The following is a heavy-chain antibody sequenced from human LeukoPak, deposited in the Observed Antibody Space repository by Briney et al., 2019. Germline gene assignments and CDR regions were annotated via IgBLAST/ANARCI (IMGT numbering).Heavy chain of an antibody. V-gene: IGHV3-30*04. CDR2: ISYDGTDK. CDR3: AKAYYYDSSALPLGN. CDR1: GLAFSSYA. D-gene: IGHD3-22*01. J-gene: IGHJ4*02. Sequence: GGSLRLSCAASGLAFSSYAFHWVRQAPGKGLEWVAIISYDGTDKYYGGSVKGRFTISRDNSKNTLYLQMNSLRAEDTAVYYCAKAYYYDSSALPLGNWGQGTLVTVSS.